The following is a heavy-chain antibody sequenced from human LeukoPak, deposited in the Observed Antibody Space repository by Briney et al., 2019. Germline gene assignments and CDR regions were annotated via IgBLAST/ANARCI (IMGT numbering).Heavy chain of an antibody. D-gene: IGHD3-22*01. CDR2: INWNGGST. Sequence: GGSLRLSCAASGFTFDDYGMSWVRQAPGKGLEWGSGINWNGGSTGYADSVKGRFTISRDNAKNSLYLQMNSLRAEDTALYYCAREGATYYYDSSGYYWFDYWGQGTLVTVSS. CDR1: GFTFDDYG. V-gene: IGHV3-20*04. CDR3: AREGATYYYDSSGYYWFDY. J-gene: IGHJ4*02.